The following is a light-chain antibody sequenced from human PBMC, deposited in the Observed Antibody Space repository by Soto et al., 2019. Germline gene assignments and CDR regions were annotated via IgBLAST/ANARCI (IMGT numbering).Light chain of an antibody. CDR2: DVS. CDR1: SSDFGGNKF. Sequence: QSVLTQPASVSGSPGQSITISCTGTSSDFGGNKFVSWYQHHPGKAPKLMIYDVSKRPSGVPDRFSGSKSGNTASLTISGLQAEDEADYYCCSYAGSYSYVFGTGTKVTVL. J-gene: IGLJ1*01. CDR3: CSYAGSYSYV. V-gene: IGLV2-11*01.